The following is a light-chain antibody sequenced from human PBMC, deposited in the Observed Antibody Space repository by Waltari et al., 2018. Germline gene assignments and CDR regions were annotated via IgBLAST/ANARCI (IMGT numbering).Light chain of an antibody. CDR2: GSS. V-gene: IGKV3-15*01. Sequence: EIVMTQSPATLSVSPGERHPLSCRASQRVNNFLAWYQKRPGQAPRLLIYGSSTRATGIPARFSGSGSGTVFTLTISSLHSEDFAVYYCQHYNNWPPMYTFGQGTKLEIK. CDR1: QRVNNF. J-gene: IGKJ2*01. CDR3: QHYNNWPPMYT.